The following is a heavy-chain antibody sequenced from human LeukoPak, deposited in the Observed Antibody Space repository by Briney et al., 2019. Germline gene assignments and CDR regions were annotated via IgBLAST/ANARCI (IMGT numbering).Heavy chain of an antibody. CDR3: AKAEGFYDSSGYYPY. Sequence: GGSLRLSCVVSGLTSTGYSMTWVRQAPGKGLEWVSSISSSSDYILYADSVKGRFTISRDNSKNTLYLQMNSLRAEDTAVYYCAKAEGFYDSSGYYPYWGQGTLVTVSS. D-gene: IGHD3-22*01. CDR1: GLTSTGYS. V-gene: IGHV3-21*04. CDR2: ISSSSDYI. J-gene: IGHJ4*02.